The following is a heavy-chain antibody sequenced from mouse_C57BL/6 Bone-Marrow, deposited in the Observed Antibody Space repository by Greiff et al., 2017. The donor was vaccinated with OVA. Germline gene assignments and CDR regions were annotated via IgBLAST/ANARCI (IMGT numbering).Heavy chain of an antibody. D-gene: IGHD2-2*01. CDR1: GYTFTSYG. Sequence: VQLQESGAELARPGASVKLSCKASGYTFTSYGISWVKQRTGQGLEWIGEIYPRSGNTYYNEKFKGKATLTADKSSSTAYMELRSLTSEDSAVYFCAREDYGYDEAYWGQGTLVTVSA. J-gene: IGHJ3*01. V-gene: IGHV1-81*01. CDR2: IYPRSGNT. CDR3: AREDYGYDEAY.